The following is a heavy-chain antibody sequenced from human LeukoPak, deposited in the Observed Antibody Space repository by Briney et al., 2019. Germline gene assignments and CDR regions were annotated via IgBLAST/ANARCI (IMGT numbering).Heavy chain of an antibody. Sequence: ASVKISCKASGYRFSTYTVNWVRQAPGQGLEWMGWVKANAGNPMYAQGFTGRFVFSLDTSVSTAYLQISSLKTEDTAIYYCARGIRMAVAQDAFDIWGQGTVVTVSS. J-gene: IGHJ3*02. V-gene: IGHV7-4-1*02. CDR3: ARGIRMAVAQDAFDI. CDR2: VKANAGNP. D-gene: IGHD6-19*01. CDR1: GYRFSTYT.